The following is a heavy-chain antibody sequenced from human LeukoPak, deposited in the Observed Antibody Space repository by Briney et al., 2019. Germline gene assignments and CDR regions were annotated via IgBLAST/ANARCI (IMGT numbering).Heavy chain of an antibody. J-gene: IGHJ4*02. CDR1: GFTFSSYG. CDR3: AKDPTMIEEPPRGCFDY. D-gene: IGHD3-10*02. CDR2: IRYDGSNK. V-gene: IGHV3-30*02. Sequence: GGSLRLSCAASGFTFSSYGMHWVRQAPGKGLEWVAFIRYDGSNKYYADSVKGRFTISRDNPKNTLYLQMNSLRAEDTAVYYCAKDPTMIEEPPRGCFDYWGQGTLVTVSS.